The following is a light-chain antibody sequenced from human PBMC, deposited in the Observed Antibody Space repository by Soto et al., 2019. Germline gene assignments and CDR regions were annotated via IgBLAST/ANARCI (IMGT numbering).Light chain of an antibody. CDR3: QQYNNWPQVS. J-gene: IGKJ1*01. Sequence: RVMTQSPATLSASPGEKIALSCRASQAVSSNLAWYQHKPGRAPRLLIYATSTRATDVSARSSGSGEGTEFTLTISSLQPEDCAVYYCQQYNNWPQVSFSPGTKVDIK. V-gene: IGKV3-15*01. CDR1: QAVSSN. CDR2: ATS.